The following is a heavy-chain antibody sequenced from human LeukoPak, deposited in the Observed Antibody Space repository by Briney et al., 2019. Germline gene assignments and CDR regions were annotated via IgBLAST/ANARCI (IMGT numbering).Heavy chain of an antibody. D-gene: IGHD3-10*01. Sequence: SETLSLTCTVSGGSISSYYWSWIRQPAGKGLEWIGRIYTSGSTNYNPSLKSRVTMSVDTSKNQFSLKLSSVTAADTAVDYCARDGWFGELFSFDYWGQGTLVTVSS. CDR1: GGSISSYY. J-gene: IGHJ4*02. V-gene: IGHV4-4*07. CDR3: ARDGWFGELFSFDY. CDR2: IYTSGST.